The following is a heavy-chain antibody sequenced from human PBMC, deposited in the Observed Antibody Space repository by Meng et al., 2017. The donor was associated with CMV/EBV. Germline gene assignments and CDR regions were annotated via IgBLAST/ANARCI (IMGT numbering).Heavy chain of an antibody. Sequence: ASVKVSCKASGYTFTTYDINWVRQATGQGLEWMGWINSYSGDTGHEQKFQGRVTMTRNTSTSTVYMELTSLRSEDTAVYYCARGGYSQSLDYWGQGTLVTVSS. V-gene: IGHV1-8*02. J-gene: IGHJ4*02. D-gene: IGHD5-18*01. CDR2: INSYSGDT. CDR3: ARGGYSQSLDY. CDR1: GYTFTTYD.